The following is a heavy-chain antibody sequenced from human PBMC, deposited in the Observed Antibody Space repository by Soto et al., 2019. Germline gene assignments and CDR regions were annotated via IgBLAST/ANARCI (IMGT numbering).Heavy chain of an antibody. CDR3: ARSTVVGASAPYFDY. V-gene: IGHV3-30*04. J-gene: IGHJ4*02. D-gene: IGHD2-15*01. CDR1: GFTFSRYA. Sequence: GGSLRLSCAASGFTFSRYAVHWVRRAPGKGLEWVAVISSDGSNKYYADSVKGRFTISRDNSKDTLYVQMDSLRSEDTAVYYCARSTVVGASAPYFDYWGQGTLVTVSS. CDR2: ISSDGSNK.